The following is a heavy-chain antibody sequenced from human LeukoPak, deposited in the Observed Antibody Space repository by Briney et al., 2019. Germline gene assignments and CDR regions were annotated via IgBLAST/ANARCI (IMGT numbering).Heavy chain of an antibody. D-gene: IGHD6-6*01. V-gene: IGHV1-69*13. CDR1: GGTFSSYA. CDR3: ASAYSSSPPRFDY. J-gene: IGHJ4*02. Sequence: GASVKVSCKASGGTFSSYAISWVRQAPGQGLEWMGGIIPIFGTANYAQKFQGRVTITADESTSTAYMELSSLRSEDTAVYYCASAYSSSPPRFDYWGQGTLVIVSS. CDR2: IIPIFGTA.